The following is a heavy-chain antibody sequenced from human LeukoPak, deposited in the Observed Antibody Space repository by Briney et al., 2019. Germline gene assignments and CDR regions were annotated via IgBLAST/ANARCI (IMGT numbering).Heavy chain of an antibody. J-gene: IGHJ4*02. CDR2: VYYRGST. V-gene: IGHV4-59*01. CDR3: ARVVTTYYYFDS. CDR1: GGSISSFY. Sequence: SETLSLTCTVSGGSISSFYWSWIRQPPGRALEWIGYVYYRGSTNYNPSLKSRVTMSVDTSNNQLSLRLSSVTAADTAVYYCARVVTTYYYFDSWGQGTLVTVSS. D-gene: IGHD5-18*01.